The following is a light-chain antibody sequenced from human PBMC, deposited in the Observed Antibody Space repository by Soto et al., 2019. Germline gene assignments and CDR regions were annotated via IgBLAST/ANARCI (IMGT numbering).Light chain of an antibody. CDR2: DAS. CDR1: QGIRND. Sequence: IQMTQSPSSLSASVGDRVTITCRASQGIRNDLGWYQQKPGKAPKLLIYDASNLETGVPSRFSGSGSGTDFTFTISSLQPEDIATYYCQQYDNLPPFGQGTKVDIK. J-gene: IGKJ1*01. V-gene: IGKV1-33*01. CDR3: QQYDNLPP.